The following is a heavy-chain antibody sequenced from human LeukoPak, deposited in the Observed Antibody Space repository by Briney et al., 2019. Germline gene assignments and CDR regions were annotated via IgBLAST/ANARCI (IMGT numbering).Heavy chain of an antibody. Sequence: SETLSLTCTVSGGSISSYYWSWIRQPAGKGLEWIGRIYTSGSTTYNPSLKSRVTISVDTSKNQFSLKLSSVTAADTAVYYCARSRERFLEWLLGSFDYWGQGTLVTVSS. CDR1: GGSISSYY. CDR2: IYTSGST. CDR3: ARSRERFLEWLLGSFDY. J-gene: IGHJ4*02. V-gene: IGHV4-4*07. D-gene: IGHD3-3*01.